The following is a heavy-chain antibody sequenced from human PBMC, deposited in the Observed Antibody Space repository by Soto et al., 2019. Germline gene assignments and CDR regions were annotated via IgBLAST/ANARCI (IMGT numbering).Heavy chain of an antibody. D-gene: IGHD3-22*01. V-gene: IGHV3-21*01. CDR3: ARNSHYDSSGYYRKNYYYYYGMDV. J-gene: IGHJ6*02. CDR1: GFTFSSYS. CDR2: ISSSSSYI. Sequence: EVQLVESGGGLVKPGGSLRLSCAASGFTFSSYSMNWVRQAPGKGLEWVSSISSSSSYIYYADSVKGRFTISRDNARNSLYLQMNSLRAEDTAVYYCARNSHYDSSGYYRKNYYYYYGMDVWCQGTTVTVSS.